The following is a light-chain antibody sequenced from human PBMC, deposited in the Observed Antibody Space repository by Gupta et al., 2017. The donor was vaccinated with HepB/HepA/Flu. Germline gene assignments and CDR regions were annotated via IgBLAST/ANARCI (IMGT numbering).Light chain of an antibody. CDR3: QQYNNWPRS. J-gene: IGKJ2*04. CDR2: GAS. CDR1: QSVSSN. Sequence: EIVMTQSPATLSVSPGERATLSCRASQSVSSNLAWYQQKPGQAPRLLIDGASTRATGIPARFSGSGSGTGFTLTISSLQSEDFAVYYCQQYNNWPRSFGQGTKLEIK. V-gene: IGKV3-15*01.